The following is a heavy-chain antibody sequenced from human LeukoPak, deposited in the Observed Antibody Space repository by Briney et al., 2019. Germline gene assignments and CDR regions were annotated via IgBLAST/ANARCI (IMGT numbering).Heavy chain of an antibody. CDR3: AGTGTGGFDY. J-gene: IGHJ4*02. CDR1: GGSISSYC. Sequence: SETLSLTCTVSGGSISSYCWSWIRQPPGKGLEWIGYIYYSGSTNYNPSLTSRVTISVDTSKNQFSLKVSSVTAAGTAVYYCAGTGTGGFDYWGQGTLVPVPS. D-gene: IGHD1-7*01. CDR2: IYYSGST. V-gene: IGHV4-59*01.